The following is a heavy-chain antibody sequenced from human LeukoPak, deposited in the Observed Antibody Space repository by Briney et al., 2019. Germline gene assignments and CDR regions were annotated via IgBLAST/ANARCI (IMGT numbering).Heavy chain of an antibody. CDR2: INDSGST. CDR1: GGSFSGYY. J-gene: IGHJ4*02. CDR3: ARVPSGSYDY. Sequence: PSETLSLTCAVYGGSFSGYYWSWLLQPPGKGLEWIGEINDSGSTNYNPYLKSRVTISVDTSKNQFSLKLSSVTAADTAVYYCARVPSGSYDYWGQGTLVTVSS. V-gene: IGHV4-34*01. D-gene: IGHD1-26*01.